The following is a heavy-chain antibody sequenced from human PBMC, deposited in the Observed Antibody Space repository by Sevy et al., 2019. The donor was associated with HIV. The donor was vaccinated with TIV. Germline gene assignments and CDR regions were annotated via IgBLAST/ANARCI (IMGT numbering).Heavy chain of an antibody. J-gene: IGHJ6*02. CDR3: ARAFFDYYDILTGYRPHYYYYYGMDV. Sequence: GGSLRLSCAASGFTFSSYWMHWVRQGPGKGLVWVSRINSDGSSTSYADSVKGRFTISRDNAKNTLYLQMNSLRAEDTAVYYCARAFFDYYDILTGYRPHYYYYYGMDVWGQGTTVTVSS. CDR1: GFTFSSYW. V-gene: IGHV3-74*01. D-gene: IGHD3-9*01. CDR2: INSDGSST.